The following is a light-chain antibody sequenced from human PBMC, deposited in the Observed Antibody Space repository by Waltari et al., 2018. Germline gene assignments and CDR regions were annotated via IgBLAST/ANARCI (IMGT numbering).Light chain of an antibody. Sequence: HSVLTQPPSASGTPGQRVTISCSGSSSNIGSNTVNWYQQLPGMAPKLIIYSNNKRPSGVPGRFSGSKSGTSASLAISGLQSDDEADYYCAAWDVSLKGVFGGGTKVTVL. V-gene: IGLV1-44*01. CDR1: SSNIGSNT. CDR3: AAWDVSLKGV. CDR2: SNN. J-gene: IGLJ2*01.